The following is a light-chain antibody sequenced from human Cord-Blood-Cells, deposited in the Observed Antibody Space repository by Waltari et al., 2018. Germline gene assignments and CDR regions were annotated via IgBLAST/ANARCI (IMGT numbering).Light chain of an antibody. CDR1: QSISSY. Sequence: DIQMTQSPSSLSASVGDRVTITCRASQSISSYLNWYQQKPGEAPNLLIYAASSLQSGVPTRFGGSAAGKDFTLTISSLQPEYFANYYCQQSYSTPFTFGPGTKVDIK. J-gene: IGKJ3*01. CDR3: QQSYSTPFT. V-gene: IGKV1-39*01. CDR2: AAS.